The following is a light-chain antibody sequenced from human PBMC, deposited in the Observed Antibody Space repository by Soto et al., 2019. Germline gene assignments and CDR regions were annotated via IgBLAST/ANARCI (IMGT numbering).Light chain of an antibody. Sequence: EIVMTQSPATLSVSPGERATLSCRASQSVSSYLAWYQQKPGQAPRLLIYDASNRATGIPARFSGSGSGTDFTLTTSSLEPEDFAVYYCQQRSNWPLTFGGGTKVDIK. CDR2: DAS. CDR1: QSVSSY. CDR3: QQRSNWPLT. V-gene: IGKV3-11*01. J-gene: IGKJ4*01.